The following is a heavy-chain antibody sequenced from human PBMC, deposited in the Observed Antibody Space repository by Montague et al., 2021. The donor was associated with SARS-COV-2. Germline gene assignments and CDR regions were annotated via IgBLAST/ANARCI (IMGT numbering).Heavy chain of an antibody. Sequence: SLSLSCAASGFTFNNYAMNWVRQAPGKGLEWVSVIFVGGSGTYYADSVRGRFTIPRDNSKNTLYRQMNSLRAEYTAIYFCAKGRGAPREGSCYFDLWGQGTLVTVSS. J-gene: IGHJ2*01. V-gene: IGHV3-23*03. CDR2: IFVGGSGT. D-gene: IGHD3-10*01. CDR3: AKGRGAPREGSCYFDL. CDR1: GFTFNNYA.